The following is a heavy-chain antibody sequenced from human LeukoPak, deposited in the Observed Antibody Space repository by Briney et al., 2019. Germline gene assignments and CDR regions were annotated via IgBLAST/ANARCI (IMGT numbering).Heavy chain of an antibody. Sequence: SETLSLTCAVYGGSFSGYYWSWIRQPPGKGLEWIGEINHSGSTNYNPSLKSRVTMSVDTSKNQFSLKLSSVTAADTAVYYCARETNDFWSGYPVYYFDYWGQGTLVTVSS. CDR3: ARETNDFWSGYPVYYFDY. J-gene: IGHJ4*02. CDR2: INHSGST. D-gene: IGHD3-3*01. CDR1: GGSFSGYY. V-gene: IGHV4-34*01.